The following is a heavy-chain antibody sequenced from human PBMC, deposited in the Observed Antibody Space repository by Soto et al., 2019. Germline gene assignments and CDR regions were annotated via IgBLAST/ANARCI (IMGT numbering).Heavy chain of an antibody. V-gene: IGHV4-30-2*01. CDR1: RASVNSGGYS. Sequence: PSETLSLTCVVSRASVNSGGYSWTWIRQPPGKALEWIGYIFDSESTYYNPSLKSRVTISVERSRNQFSLTLRSVTTADTAVYYCARERRYCSGGTCSDGLDVWGPGTTVTVSS. J-gene: IGHJ6*02. CDR3: ARERRYCSGGTCSDGLDV. CDR2: IFDSEST. D-gene: IGHD2-15*01.